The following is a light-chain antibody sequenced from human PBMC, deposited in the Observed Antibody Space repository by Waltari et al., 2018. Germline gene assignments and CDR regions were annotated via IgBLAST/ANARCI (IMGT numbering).Light chain of an antibody. CDR2: AAS. V-gene: IGKV1-27*01. Sequence: DIQMTQSPSYLSAYVGDRVTVNGRASQCINRELGLYQQKPCKSPTLLIYAASSLQTGVSSRFSGSGSGTDFTLTISSLQPEDVATYYCQQDYTTPYTFGQGTKVEIK. CDR3: QQDYTTPYT. J-gene: IGKJ2*01. CDR1: QCINRE.